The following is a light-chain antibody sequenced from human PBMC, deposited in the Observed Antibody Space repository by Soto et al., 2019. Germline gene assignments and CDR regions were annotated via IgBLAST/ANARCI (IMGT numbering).Light chain of an antibody. CDR2: KAS. V-gene: IGKV1-5*03. J-gene: IGKJ5*01. CDR1: QTISSW. Sequence: IQITQSPSTLSGSVGDRVTITWRASQTISSWLAWYQQKPGKAPKLLIYKASTLKSGVPSRFSGSGSGTEFTLTISSLQPDDFATYYCQQYHTSSITFGQGTRLEIK. CDR3: QQYHTSSIT.